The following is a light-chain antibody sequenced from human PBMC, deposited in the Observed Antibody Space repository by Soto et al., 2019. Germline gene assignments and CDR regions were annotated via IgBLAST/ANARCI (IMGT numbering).Light chain of an antibody. V-gene: IGLV2-11*01. J-gene: IGLJ1*01. CDR1: NSDVGGYNY. CDR3: CSYAGRYTYV. CDR2: DVS. Sequence: QSALTQPRSVSGSPGQSVTISCTGTNSDVGGYNYVSWYQQHPGKAPKLMIYDVSKRPSGVIDRFSGSKSGNTASLTISGPQAEDEADYYCCSYAGRYTYVFGTGTKVTVL.